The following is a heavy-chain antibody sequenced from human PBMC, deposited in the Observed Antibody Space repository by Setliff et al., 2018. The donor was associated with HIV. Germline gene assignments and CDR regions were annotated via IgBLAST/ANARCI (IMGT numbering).Heavy chain of an antibody. CDR2: IFFSETVYYGGRT. J-gene: IGHJ4*02. Sequence: SETLSLTCTVSGDSISSNNYYWGWIRQPPGKGPEWIGSIFFSETVYYGGRTYYSPSLKSRVTISVDTSKNQFSLSLTSVTAADTAVYYCARGVPLLPPHYWGQGTLVTVSS. CDR1: GDSISSNNYY. V-gene: IGHV4-39*07. D-gene: IGHD2-21*02. CDR3: ARGVPLLPPHY.